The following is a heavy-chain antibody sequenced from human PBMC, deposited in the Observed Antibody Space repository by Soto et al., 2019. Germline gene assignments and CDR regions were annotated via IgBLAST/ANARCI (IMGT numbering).Heavy chain of an antibody. D-gene: IGHD2-2*01. J-gene: IGHJ5*02. V-gene: IGHV4-59*08. Sequence: SETLSLTCTVSGGSINNFYWNWIRQSPGKGLEWIGYVHYNGDTNYNPSLESRVTISVDRSKNQFSLKLSSVTAADTAVYYCARQLYCSSTSCYASWFDPWGQGTLVTVSS. CDR1: GGSINNFY. CDR2: VHYNGDT. CDR3: ARQLYCSSTSCYASWFDP.